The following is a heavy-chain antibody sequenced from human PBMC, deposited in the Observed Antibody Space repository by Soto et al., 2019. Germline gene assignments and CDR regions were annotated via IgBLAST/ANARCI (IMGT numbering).Heavy chain of an antibody. V-gene: IGHV4-59*01. D-gene: IGHD1-26*01. CDR2: IYYRGST. Sequence: SETLSLTCNVSGGSISGYYWSWIRQSPGKGLEYIGYIYYRGSTNYNSSLKSRATMSVDTSRNQFSLKMNSVTAADTAVYYCARQQLLPFYYALDVWGQGTTVTVSS. CDR3: ARQQLLPFYYALDV. J-gene: IGHJ6*02. CDR1: GGSISGYY.